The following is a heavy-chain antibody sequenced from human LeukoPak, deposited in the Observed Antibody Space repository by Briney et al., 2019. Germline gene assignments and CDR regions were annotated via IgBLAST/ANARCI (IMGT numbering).Heavy chain of an antibody. CDR3: AREFPGGYSFDY. V-gene: IGHV1-2*06. Sequence: ASVKVSCKTSGYTFTNYYIHWVRQAPGQGLEWMGRIDPNTGGTKSAKNFQGRVTMTRDTSISTAYMALSGLRSDDTAVYYCAREFPGGYSFDYWGQGTLVTVSS. CDR2: IDPNTGGT. D-gene: IGHD3-10*01. CDR1: GYTFTNYY. J-gene: IGHJ4*02.